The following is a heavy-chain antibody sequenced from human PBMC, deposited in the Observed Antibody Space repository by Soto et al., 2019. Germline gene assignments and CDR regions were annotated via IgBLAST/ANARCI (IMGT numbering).Heavy chain of an antibody. CDR3: TTVVLGDYYDSSGYFDY. D-gene: IGHD3-22*01. Sequence: PGGSLRLSCAASGFTFSNAWMNWVRQAPGKGLEWVGRIKSKTDGGTTDYAAPVKGRFTISRDDSKNTLYLQMNSLKTEDTAVYYCTTVVLGDYYDSSGYFDYWGQGTLVTVSS. CDR2: IKSKTDGGTT. V-gene: IGHV3-15*07. J-gene: IGHJ4*02. CDR1: GFTFSNAW.